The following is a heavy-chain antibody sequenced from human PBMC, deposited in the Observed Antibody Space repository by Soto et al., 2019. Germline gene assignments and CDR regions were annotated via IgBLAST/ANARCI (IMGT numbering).Heavy chain of an antibody. D-gene: IGHD1-26*01. J-gene: IGHJ3*02. CDR2: TRNKANSYTT. V-gene: IGHV3-72*01. Sequence: GGSLRLSCAASGFTFSDHYMDWVRQAPGKGLEWVGRTRNKANSYTTEYAASVKGRFTISRDDSKNSLYLQMNSLKTEDTAVYYCARDLGSAAFDIWGRGTMVTVSS. CDR3: ARDLGSAAFDI. CDR1: GFTFSDHY.